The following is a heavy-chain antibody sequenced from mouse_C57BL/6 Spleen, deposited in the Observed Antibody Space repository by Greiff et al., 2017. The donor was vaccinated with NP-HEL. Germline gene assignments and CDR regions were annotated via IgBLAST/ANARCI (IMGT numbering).Heavy chain of an antibody. Sequence: QVQLKQSGAELARPGASVKLSCKASGYTFTSYGISWVKQRTGQGLEWIGEIYPRSGNTYYNEKFKGKATLTADKSSSTAYMELRSLTSEDSAVYFCHYGSSPSFAYWGQGTLVTVSA. CDR2: IYPRSGNT. CDR1: GYTFTSYG. D-gene: IGHD1-1*01. J-gene: IGHJ3*01. CDR3: HYGSSPSFAY. V-gene: IGHV1-81*01.